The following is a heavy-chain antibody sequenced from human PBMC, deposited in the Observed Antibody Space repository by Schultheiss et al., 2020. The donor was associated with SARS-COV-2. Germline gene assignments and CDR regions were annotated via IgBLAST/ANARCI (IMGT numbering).Heavy chain of an antibody. CDR1: GASISSYY. Sequence: SETLSLTCTVSGASISSYYWSWIRQPPGKGLEWIGYIYYSGSTNYNPSLKSRVTISVDTSKNQFSLKLSSVTAADTAVYYCARGLLIAVATFDIWGQGTMVTVSS. D-gene: IGHD6-19*01. J-gene: IGHJ3*02. CDR2: IYYSGST. CDR3: ARGLLIAVATFDI. V-gene: IGHV4-59*12.